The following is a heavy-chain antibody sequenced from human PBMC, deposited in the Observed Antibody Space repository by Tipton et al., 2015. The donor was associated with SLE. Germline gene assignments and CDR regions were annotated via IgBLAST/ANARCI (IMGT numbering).Heavy chain of an antibody. Sequence: LRLSCTVSGGSIRTDYWSWIRQPPGKGLEWIGNIDYTANPNYSPSLKSRVTISIDTSTNHFSLKLRSVTAADTAVYYCARSWNDAPPDLGYWGQGTLVTVSS. J-gene: IGHJ4*02. CDR1: GGSIRTDY. CDR3: ARSWNDAPPDLGY. D-gene: IGHD1-1*01. V-gene: IGHV4-59*01. CDR2: IDYTANP.